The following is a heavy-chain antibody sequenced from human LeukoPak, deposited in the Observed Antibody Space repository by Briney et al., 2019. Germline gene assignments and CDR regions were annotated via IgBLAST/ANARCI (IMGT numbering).Heavy chain of an antibody. CDR3: ATTPTYHYDSSGYTIDQ. D-gene: IGHD3-22*01. CDR2: FDPEDGET. J-gene: IGHJ4*02. V-gene: IGHV1-24*01. CDR1: GYTLTELS. Sequence: ASVKVSCKVSGYTLTELSMHWVRQAPGKGLEWMGGFDPEDGETIYAQKFQGRVTMTRDMSTSTVYMELSSLRSEDTAVYYCATTPTYHYDSSGYTIDQWGQGTLVTVSS.